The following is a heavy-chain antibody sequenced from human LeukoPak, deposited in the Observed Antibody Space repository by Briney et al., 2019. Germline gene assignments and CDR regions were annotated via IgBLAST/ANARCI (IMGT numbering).Heavy chain of an antibody. CDR1: GGSISSGSYY. J-gene: IGHJ4*02. Sequence: SETLSLTCTVSGGSISSGSYYWSWIRQPAGKGLEWIGRIYTSGSTNYNPSLKSRVTISVDTSKNQFSLKLSSVTAADTAVYYCARISYYLFDFWGQGTLVTVSS. CDR3: ARISYYLFDF. CDR2: IYTSGST. V-gene: IGHV4-61*02. D-gene: IGHD3-22*01.